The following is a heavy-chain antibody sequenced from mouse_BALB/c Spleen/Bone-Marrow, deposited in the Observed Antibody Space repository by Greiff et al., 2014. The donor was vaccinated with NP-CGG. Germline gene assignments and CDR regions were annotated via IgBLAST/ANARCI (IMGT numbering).Heavy chain of an antibody. D-gene: IGHD2-3*01. CDR1: GYTFTSYW. Sequence: VHLEQSGGGLVRPGASLKLSCKASGYTFTSYWMNWVRQSPEKGLEWIGGIDPYDSDTHYTHKFKDQSILTVDNSSSTTYMQLSSLTTGDSEVYDCARRANYDGYYGHYAMDYWGQGTSVPVSS. J-gene: IGHJ4*01. V-gene: IGHV1-69*01. CDR3: ARRANYDGYYGHYAMDY. CDR2: IDPYDSDT.